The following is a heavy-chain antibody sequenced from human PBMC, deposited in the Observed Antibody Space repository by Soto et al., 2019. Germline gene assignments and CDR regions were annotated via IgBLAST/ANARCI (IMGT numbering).Heavy chain of an antibody. V-gene: IGHV3-73*01. Sequence: EVQLVESGGGLVQPGGPLDLPCAPSGFDFSVPVMQWVRQVSGRGLEWLGRIRTNTTCYATIYAASVKDRFTISRDDSKKMVYLHMSGLKTSDTAVYYCARPIRSGWFDPWGQGTLVSVTS. D-gene: IGHD6-19*01. CDR3: ARPIRSGWFDP. J-gene: IGHJ5*02. CDR1: GFDFSVPV. CDR2: IRTNTTCYAT.